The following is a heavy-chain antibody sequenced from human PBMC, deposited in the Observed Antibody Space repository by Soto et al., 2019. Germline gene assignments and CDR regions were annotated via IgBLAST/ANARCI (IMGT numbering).Heavy chain of an antibody. J-gene: IGHJ4*02. CDR3: ARSGYSGYDSPAAFDY. D-gene: IGHD5-12*01. CDR1: GYSFTSYW. Sequence: GESLKISCKGSGYSFTSYWISWVRQMPGKGLEWMGRIDPSDSYTNYSPSFQGHVTISADKSISTAYLQWSSLKASDTAMYYCARSGYSGYDSPAAFDYWGQGTLVTVS. V-gene: IGHV5-10-1*01. CDR2: IDPSDSYT.